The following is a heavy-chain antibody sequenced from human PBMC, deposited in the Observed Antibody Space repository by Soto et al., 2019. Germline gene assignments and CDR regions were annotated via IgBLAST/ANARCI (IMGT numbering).Heavy chain of an antibody. CDR2: IYLDDDK. CDR3: AHRVLRTVFGLVTTTAIYFYF. V-gene: IGHV2-5*02. CDR1: GFSLTTSGAG. J-gene: IGHJ4*02. Sequence: QITLNESGPTQVKPRQTLTLTCTFSGFSLTTSGAGVGWIRHSPGQAPEWLALIYLDDDKRYSPSLKSRLTITKDTSKKQVVLTMADLDPADTATYYCAHRVLRTVFGLVTTTAIYFYFWGQGTPVAVSS. D-gene: IGHD3-3*01.